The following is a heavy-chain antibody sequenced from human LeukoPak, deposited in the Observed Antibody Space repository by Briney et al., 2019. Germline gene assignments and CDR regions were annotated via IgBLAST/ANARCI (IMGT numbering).Heavy chain of an antibody. V-gene: IGHV5-10-1*01. CDR1: RSFFTSYW. Sequence: GAPLQISCEGSRSFFTSYWISWVRPLPGKGLEWMGRIDPSDSYTNYSPSFQGHVTISADKPISTAYLQWSSLKASDTAMYNCASSGYYYYGMDVWGKGTTVTVSS. CDR3: ASSGYYYYGMDV. CDR2: IDPSDSYT. J-gene: IGHJ6*04.